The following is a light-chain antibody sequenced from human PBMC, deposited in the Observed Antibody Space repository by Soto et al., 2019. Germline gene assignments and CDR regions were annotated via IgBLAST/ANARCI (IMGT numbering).Light chain of an antibody. Sequence: EIVLTQSPATLSLSPGERATLSCRASQSVSAYLAWYQQKPGQAPRLLIYDVSNRATGIPARFSGSGSGTDFTLTISSLEPEDFALYYCQQRSNWPPSITFGQGTRLEIK. CDR2: DVS. CDR3: QQRSNWPPSIT. CDR1: QSVSAY. V-gene: IGKV3-11*01. J-gene: IGKJ5*01.